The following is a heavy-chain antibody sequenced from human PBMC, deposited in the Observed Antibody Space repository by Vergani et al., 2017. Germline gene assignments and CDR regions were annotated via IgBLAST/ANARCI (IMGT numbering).Heavy chain of an antibody. CDR3: AREEVGAVAGTQYYFVY. D-gene: IGHD6-19*01. Sequence: QVQLQESGPGLVKPSETLSLTCTVSGGSISSYYWSWIRQPAGKGLEWIGRIYTSGSTNYNPSLKSRVTMSVDTSKNQFSLKLSSVTAADTAVYYCAREEVGAVAGTQYYFVYWGQGTLVTVSS. J-gene: IGHJ4*02. V-gene: IGHV4-4*07. CDR2: IYTSGST. CDR1: GGSISSYY.